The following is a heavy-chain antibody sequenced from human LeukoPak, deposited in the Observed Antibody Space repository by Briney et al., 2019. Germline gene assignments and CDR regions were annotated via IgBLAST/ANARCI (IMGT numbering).Heavy chain of an antibody. CDR2: IGSSGTFI. V-gene: IGHV3-48*01. CDR3: VRDRSATPRAHTMDY. Sequence: GGSLRLSCVASGFSFSSYNMNWVRQGPGKGLEWVSYIGSSGTFIYYADSVKGRFTISRDNAKNMLFLQMNSLRGEDTSVYYCVRDRSATPRAHTMDYWGQGTPVTVSS. J-gene: IGHJ4*02. CDR1: GFSFSSYN. D-gene: IGHD5-12*01.